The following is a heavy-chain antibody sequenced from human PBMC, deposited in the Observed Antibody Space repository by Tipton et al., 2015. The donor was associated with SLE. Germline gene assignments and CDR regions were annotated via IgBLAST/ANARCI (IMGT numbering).Heavy chain of an antibody. V-gene: IGHV4-39*07. D-gene: IGHD3-16*01. J-gene: IGHJ2*01. CDR1: GGSISSSSYY. CDR3: ARGSSSSLWGWYFDL. CDR2: IYYSGST. Sequence: TLSLTCTVSGGSISSSSYYWGWIRQPPGKGLEWIGSIYYSGSTYYNPSLKSRVTISVDTSKNQFSLNLSSVTAADTAVYYCARGSSSSLWGWYFDLWGRGTLVTVSS.